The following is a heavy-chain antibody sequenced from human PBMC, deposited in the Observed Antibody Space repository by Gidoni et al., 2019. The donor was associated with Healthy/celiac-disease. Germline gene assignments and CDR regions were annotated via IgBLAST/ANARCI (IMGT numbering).Heavy chain of an antibody. D-gene: IGHD3-22*01. J-gene: IGHJ4*02. CDR2: INHSGST. V-gene: IGHV4-34*01. Sequence: QVQLQQWGAGLLKPSETLSPTCAAYGGSFSGYYWSWIRQPPGKGLEWIGEINHSGSTNYNPSLKSRVTISVDTSKNQFSLKLSSVTSADTAVYYCARGRPYYYDSSGYYYSRTFDYWGQGTLVTVSS. CDR1: GGSFSGYY. CDR3: ARGRPYYYDSSGYYYSRTFDY.